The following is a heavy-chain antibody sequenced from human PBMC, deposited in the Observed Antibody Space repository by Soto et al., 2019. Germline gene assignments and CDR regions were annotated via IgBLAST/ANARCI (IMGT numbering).Heavy chain of an antibody. D-gene: IGHD2-15*01. CDR2: ISYDGSNK. Sequence: GGSLSRSCAAPELILSSYAMHWARQAPGKGLEWVAVISYDGSNKYYADPVKGRFTISRDNSKNTLYLPMNSLRAEDTAVYYCERDGFHIGNCSGGSCSYYYFDYWGQGTLVTVSS. J-gene: IGHJ4*02. V-gene: IGHV3-30-3*01. CDR1: ELILSSYA. CDR3: ERDGFHIGNCSGGSCSYYYFDY.